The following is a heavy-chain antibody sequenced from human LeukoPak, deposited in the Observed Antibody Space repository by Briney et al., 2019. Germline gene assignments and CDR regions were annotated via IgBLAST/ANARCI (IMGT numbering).Heavy chain of an antibody. CDR1: GFTFSSYS. J-gene: IGHJ4*02. CDR3: ASTSYYDYVWGSYRYPDY. V-gene: IGHV3-21*05. D-gene: IGHD3-16*02. Sequence: GGSLRLSCAASGFTFSSYSMNWVRQAPGKGLEWVSYISSSSSYIYYADSVKGRFTISRDNAKNSLYLQMNSLRAEDTAVYYCASTSYYDYVWGSYRYPDYWGQGTLVTVSS. CDR2: ISSSSSYI.